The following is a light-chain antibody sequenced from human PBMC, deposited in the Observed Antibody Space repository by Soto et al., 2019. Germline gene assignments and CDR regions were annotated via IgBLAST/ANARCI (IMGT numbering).Light chain of an antibody. J-gene: IGLJ2*01. CDR3: QVWDSNSGAV. CDR2: DDD. Sequence: SYELTQPPSVSVAPGQTAIITCGGDNLHTKNVHWYQQRPGQAPVLVIYDDDDRPSGIPERVSDSNSGNLATLTLSRVEARDEADYFCQVWDSNSGAVFGGGTKLTVL. V-gene: IGLV3-21*02. CDR1: NLHTKN.